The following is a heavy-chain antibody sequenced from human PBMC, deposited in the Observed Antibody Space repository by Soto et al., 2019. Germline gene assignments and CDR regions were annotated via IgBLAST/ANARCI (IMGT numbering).Heavy chain of an antibody. Sequence: EVQLVESGGGLVRPGGSLRLSCAASGFTFSYYWMHWVRQAPVRGLVWVSRIHSDWSSTTYADFVKGRFIISRDNARNTVDLQMNSVRVEDTAVYYCARGDRGAFDLWGQGTVVTVSS. D-gene: IGHD1-26*01. J-gene: IGHJ3*01. CDR3: ARGDRGAFDL. V-gene: IGHV3-74*01. CDR1: GFTFSYYW. CDR2: IHSDWSST.